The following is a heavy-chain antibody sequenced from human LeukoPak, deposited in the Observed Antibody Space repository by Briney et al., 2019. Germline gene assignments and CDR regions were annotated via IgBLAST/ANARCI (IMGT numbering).Heavy chain of an antibody. CDR2: IYPGDSDT. CDR1: GYSFTSYW. Sequence: GESLKISCKGSGYSFTSYWIGWVRPMPGKGLEWVGIIYPGDSDTRYSPSFQGQVTISADKSISTAYLQWSSLKASDTAMYYCARHRDSSGRGDYYYYMDVWGNGTTVTVSS. D-gene: IGHD6-19*01. J-gene: IGHJ6*03. V-gene: IGHV5-51*01. CDR3: ARHRDSSGRGDYYYYMDV.